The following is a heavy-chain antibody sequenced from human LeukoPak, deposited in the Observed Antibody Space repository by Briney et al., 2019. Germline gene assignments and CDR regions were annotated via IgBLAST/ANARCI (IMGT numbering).Heavy chain of an antibody. CDR3: ARSTNYFDY. CDR1: GYAFTGYY. CDR2: VNPNSGDT. V-gene: IGHV1-2*02. Sequence: ASVKVSCKASGYAFTGYYIHWARQAPGQGLEWMGWVNPNSGDTSYAQKFQGRVTMTWDTSVSTACMELSRLRSDDTALYYCARSTNYFDYWGQGTLVTVSS. J-gene: IGHJ4*02. D-gene: IGHD2-2*01.